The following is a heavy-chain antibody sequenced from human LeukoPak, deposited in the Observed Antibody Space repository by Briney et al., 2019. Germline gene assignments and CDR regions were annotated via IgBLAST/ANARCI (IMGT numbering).Heavy chain of an antibody. V-gene: IGHV3-43*02. J-gene: IGHJ4*02. D-gene: IGHD6-19*01. CDR3: AKDYSSGWLPQYYFDY. CDR1: GFTFDDYA. CDR2: ISGDGGST. Sequence: GGSLRLSCAASGFTFDDYAMHWVRHAPGKGLEWASLISGDGGSTYYADSVKGRFTISRDNSKNTLYLQMNSLRAEDTAVYYCAKDYSSGWLPQYYFDYWGQGTLVTVSS.